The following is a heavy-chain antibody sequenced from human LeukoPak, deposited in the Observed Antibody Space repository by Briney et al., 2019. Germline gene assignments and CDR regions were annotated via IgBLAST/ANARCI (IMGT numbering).Heavy chain of an antibody. V-gene: IGHV3-21*01. CDR1: GFTFSSYS. J-gene: IGHJ5*02. CDR2: ISSSSSYI. D-gene: IGHD6-13*01. CDR3: ARAPPYIAAAGPNWFDP. Sequence: GGSLRLSCAASGFTFSSYSMNWVRQAPGKGLEWVSSISSSSSYIYYADSVKGRFTISRDNAKNSLCLQMNSLRAEDTAVYYCARAPPYIAAAGPNWFDPWGQGTLVTVSS.